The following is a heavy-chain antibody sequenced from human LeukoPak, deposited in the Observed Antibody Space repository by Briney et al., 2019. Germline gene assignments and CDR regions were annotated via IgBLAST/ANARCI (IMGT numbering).Heavy chain of an antibody. J-gene: IGHJ1*01. D-gene: IGHD6-19*01. CDR1: GFTFSSCA. CDR3: ARDPGIAVAGRFGYFQH. V-gene: IGHV3-30-3*01. CDR2: ISYDGSNK. Sequence: GRSLRLSCAASGFTFSSCAMHWVRQAPGKGLEWVAVISYDGSNKYYADSVKGRFTISRDNSKNTLYLQMNSLRAEDTAVYYCARDPGIAVAGRFGYFQHWGQGTLVTVSS.